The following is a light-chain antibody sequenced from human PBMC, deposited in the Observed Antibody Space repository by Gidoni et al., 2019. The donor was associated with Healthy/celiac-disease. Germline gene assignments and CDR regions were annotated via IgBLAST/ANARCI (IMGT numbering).Light chain of an antibody. CDR1: KLGDKY. Sequence: SYELTQPPSVSVSPGQTASITCSGDKLGDKYACCYQQKPGQSPVLGIYQDSKRPSGIPERFSGSNSGNTATLTISGTQAMDEADYYCQAWDSSTGVFGGGTKLTV. V-gene: IGLV3-1*01. J-gene: IGLJ2*01. CDR3: QAWDSSTGV. CDR2: QDS.